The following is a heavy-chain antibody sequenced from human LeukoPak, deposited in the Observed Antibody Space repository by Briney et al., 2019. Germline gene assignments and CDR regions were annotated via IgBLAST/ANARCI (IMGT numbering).Heavy chain of an antibody. CDR2: IYTSGNT. Sequence: SETLSLTCTVSGGSISSYYWSWIRQPAGKGLEWIGRIYTSGNTNYNPSLQSRVTMSVGTSKNQFSLMLSSVTAADTAVYYCARVVSGTWYFDYWGQGTLVTVSS. D-gene: IGHD3-3*01. J-gene: IGHJ4*02. CDR1: GGSISSYY. CDR3: ARVVSGTWYFDY. V-gene: IGHV4-4*07.